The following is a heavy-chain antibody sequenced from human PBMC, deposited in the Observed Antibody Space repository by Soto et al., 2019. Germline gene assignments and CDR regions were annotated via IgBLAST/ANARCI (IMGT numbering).Heavy chain of an antibody. D-gene: IGHD6-13*01. CDR1: GFTFSSYA. Sequence: GVSLRLSCAASGFTFSSYAMHWVRQAPGKGLEWVAVISYDGSNKYYADSVKGRFTISRDNSKNTLYLQMNSLRAEDTAVYYCAREAPIGIAAAGPFDYWGQGTLVTVSS. CDR2: ISYDGSNK. CDR3: AREAPIGIAAAGPFDY. V-gene: IGHV3-30-3*01. J-gene: IGHJ4*02.